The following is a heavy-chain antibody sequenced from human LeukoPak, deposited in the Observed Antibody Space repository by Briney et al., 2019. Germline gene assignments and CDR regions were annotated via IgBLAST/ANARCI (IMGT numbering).Heavy chain of an antibody. J-gene: IGHJ4*02. CDR2: IYYSGNT. V-gene: IGHV4-39*07. CDR1: SGSISASSFY. D-gene: IGHD1-26*01. CDR3: ARDDPKVGALRVFDY. Sequence: PSETLSLTCTVSSGSISASSFYWGWIRQPPGKGLDWIGSIYYSGNTYYNPSLKSRVTISVDTSKNQFSLKLSSVTAADTAVYYCARDDPKVGALRVFDYWGQGTLVTVSS.